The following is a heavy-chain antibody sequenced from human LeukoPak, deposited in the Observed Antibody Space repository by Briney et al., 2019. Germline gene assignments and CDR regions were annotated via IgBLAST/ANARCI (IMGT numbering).Heavy chain of an antibody. CDR2: IIPIFGTA. CDR3: AMSVAGPLSL. CDR1: GGTFSSYA. Sequence: GASVEVSCKASGGTFSSYAISWVRQAPGQGLEWMGGIIPIFGTANYAQKFQGRVTITADESTSTAYMELSSLRSEDTAVYYCAMSVAGPLSLWGQGTLVTVSS. D-gene: IGHD6-19*01. J-gene: IGHJ4*02. V-gene: IGHV1-69*01.